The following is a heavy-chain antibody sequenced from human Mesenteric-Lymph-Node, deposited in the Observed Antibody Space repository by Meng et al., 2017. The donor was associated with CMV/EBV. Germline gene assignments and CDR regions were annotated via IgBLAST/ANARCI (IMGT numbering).Heavy chain of an antibody. CDR3: ARVLVVPAAITTYYYYGMDV. CDR2: IYYSGST. D-gene: IGHD2-2*02. V-gene: IGHV4-39*07. J-gene: IGHJ6*02. Sequence: WVRQVPGKGLEWIGSIYYSGSTYYNPSLKSRVTISVDTSKNQFSLKLSSVAAADTAVYYCARVLVVPAAITTYYYYGMDVWGQGTTVTVSS.